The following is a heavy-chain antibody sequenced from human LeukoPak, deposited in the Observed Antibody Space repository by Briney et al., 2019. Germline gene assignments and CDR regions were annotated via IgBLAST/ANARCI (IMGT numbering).Heavy chain of an antibody. D-gene: IGHD4-17*01. CDR3: VRQAVSGDSGIAY. J-gene: IGHJ4*02. CDR2: INPDGSSS. Sequence: PGGSLRLSCAASGFTFSSHAMTWVRQAPGKGLEWVSRINPDGSSSNYADSAKGRFTMSRDNAKSMVYLQMNGLRAADTAVFSCVRQAVSGDSGIAYWGRGVLVTVSS. CDR1: GFTFSSHA. V-gene: IGHV3-74*01.